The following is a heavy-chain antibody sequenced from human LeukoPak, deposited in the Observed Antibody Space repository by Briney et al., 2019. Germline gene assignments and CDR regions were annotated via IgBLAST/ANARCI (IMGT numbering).Heavy chain of an antibody. V-gene: IGHV3-9*01. J-gene: IGHJ4*02. CDR2: ISWNSGSI. D-gene: IGHD3-22*01. Sequence: GGSLRLSCAASGFTFDDYAMHWVRQAPGKGLEWVSGISWNSGSIGYADSVKGRFTISRDNAKNSLYLQMNSLRAEDTALYYCAKSYYYDSSGYYWDYWGQGTLVTVSS. CDR1: GFTFDDYA. CDR3: AKSYYYDSSGYYWDY.